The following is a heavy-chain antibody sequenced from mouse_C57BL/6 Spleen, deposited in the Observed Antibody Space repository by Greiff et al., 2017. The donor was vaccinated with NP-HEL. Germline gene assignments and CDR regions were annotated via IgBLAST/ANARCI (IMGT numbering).Heavy chain of an antibody. D-gene: IGHD1-1*01. Sequence: VQLQQPGAELVMPGASVKLSCKASGYTFTSYWMHWVKQRPGRGLEWIGRIDPSSGGTKYNEKFKSKATLTVAKSSSTAYLQLSSLTSEDSADYYGARDYFVSSDGFDYWGQGTLVTVSA. CDR3: ARDYFVSSDGFDY. CDR2: IDPSSGGT. CDR1: GYTFTSYW. V-gene: IGHV1-72*01. J-gene: IGHJ3*01.